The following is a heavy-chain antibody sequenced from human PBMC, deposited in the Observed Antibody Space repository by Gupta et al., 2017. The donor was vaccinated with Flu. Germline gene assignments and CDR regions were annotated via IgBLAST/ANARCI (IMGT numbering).Heavy chain of an antibody. CDR3: AADYGGDDFYVDY. Sequence: QVQLVQSGPEVKKPGSSVKVSCKASGGTFSNHAVTWVRQAPGQGLQWMGGIIPMFGTTFYAEKFQGRLTITADESTSTAYMELHSLRSDDTAVYYCAADYGGDDFYVDYWGQGTLVTVSS. D-gene: IGHD4-17*01. J-gene: IGHJ4*02. CDR1: GGTFSNHA. V-gene: IGHV1-69*01. CDR2: IIPMFGTT.